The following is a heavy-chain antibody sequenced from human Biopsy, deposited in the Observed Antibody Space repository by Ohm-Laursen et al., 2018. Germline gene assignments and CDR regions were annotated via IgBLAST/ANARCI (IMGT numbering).Heavy chain of an antibody. D-gene: IGHD3-9*01. Sequence: SQTLSLTCSVSGASVKTSGYFWAWIRQRPGKGLEWIGYISYNERTHYNPSPLSRLAISFDTSNNRISLQLRSVSVADTAVYYCVREPKTGTAEAWYFDLWGRGSPVTVPS. CDR2: ISYNERT. CDR1: GASVKTSGYF. J-gene: IGHJ2*01. V-gene: IGHV4-31*03. CDR3: VREPKTGTAEAWYFDL.